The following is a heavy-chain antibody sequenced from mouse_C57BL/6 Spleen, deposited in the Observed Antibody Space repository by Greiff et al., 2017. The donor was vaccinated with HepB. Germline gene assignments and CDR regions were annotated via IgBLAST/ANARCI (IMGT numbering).Heavy chain of an antibody. CDR1: GYAFSSSW. V-gene: IGHV1-82*01. CDR2: IYPGDGDT. D-gene: IGHD2-12*01. Sequence: QVQLQQSGPELVKPGASVKISCKASGYAFSSSWMNWVKQRPGKGLEWIGRIYPGDGDTNYNGKFKGKATLTADKSSSTAYMQLSSLTSEDSAVYFCARFGDGLTMAYWGQGTLVTVSA. J-gene: IGHJ3*01. CDR3: ARFGDGLTMAY.